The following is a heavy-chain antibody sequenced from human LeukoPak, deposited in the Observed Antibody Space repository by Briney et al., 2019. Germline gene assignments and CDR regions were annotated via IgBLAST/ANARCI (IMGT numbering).Heavy chain of an antibody. CDR3: AKDRTGTTDY. CDR1: GFTFSSYG. CDR2: ISTSNNYI. J-gene: IGHJ4*02. D-gene: IGHD1-1*01. V-gene: IGHV3-21*01. Sequence: GGSLRLSCAASGFTFSSYGMSWVRQAPGKGLEWVSSISTSNNYIYYPDSVKGRFTISRDNAKNSLYLQMNSLRAEDTAVYYCAKDRTGTTDYWGQGTLVTVSS.